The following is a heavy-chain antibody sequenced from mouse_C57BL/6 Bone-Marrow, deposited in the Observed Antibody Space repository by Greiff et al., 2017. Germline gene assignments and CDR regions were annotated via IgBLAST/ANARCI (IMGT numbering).Heavy chain of an antibody. J-gene: IGHJ2*01. CDR1: GFNITDDY. CDR2: IDPENGDT. Sequence: VQLQQSGAELVRPGASVKLSCTASGFNITDDYMHWVKQRPEQGLEWIGCIDPENGDTEYDSKFQGKATITADTSSNTAYLQLSSLTSKDTADYYCDRGSKSGDVDYGGQGTTRTVSS. V-gene: IGHV14-4*01. D-gene: IGHD2-5*01. CDR3: DRGSKSGDVDY.